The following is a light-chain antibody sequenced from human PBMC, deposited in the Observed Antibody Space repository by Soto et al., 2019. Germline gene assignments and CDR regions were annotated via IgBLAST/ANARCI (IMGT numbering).Light chain of an antibody. CDR3: QQYNNRQT. J-gene: IGKJ1*01. Sequence: EIVMTQSTATLSVSPGERATLSCRASQSVSSNLAWYQQKPGQAPRLLIYGASTRATGIPARFSGSGSGTEFTLTISSLQSEDFAVYYCQQYNNRQTFGQGTKV. CDR1: QSVSSN. V-gene: IGKV3-15*01. CDR2: GAS.